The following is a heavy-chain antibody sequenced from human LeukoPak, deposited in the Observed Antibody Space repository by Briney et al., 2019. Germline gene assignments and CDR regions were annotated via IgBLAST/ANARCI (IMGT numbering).Heavy chain of an antibody. CDR2: INHSGST. CDR1: GGSLSSSSYY. CDR3: ARLRYFDWLPFDY. D-gene: IGHD3-9*01. V-gene: IGHV4-39*07. J-gene: IGHJ4*02. Sequence: PSETLSLTCTVSGGSLSSSSYYWGWIRQPPGKGLGWIGEINHSGSTNYNPSLKSRVTISVDTSKNQFSLKLSSVTAADTAVYYCARLRYFDWLPFDYWGQGTLVTVSS.